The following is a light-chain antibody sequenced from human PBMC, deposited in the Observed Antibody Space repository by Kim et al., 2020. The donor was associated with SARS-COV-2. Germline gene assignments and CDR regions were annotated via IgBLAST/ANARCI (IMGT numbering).Light chain of an antibody. Sequence: DIQMTQSPSYLSASVGDRVTITCRASQSISSYLNWYQQKPGKAPKLLIYAASSLQSGVPSRFSGSGSGTDFTLTISSLQPEDFATYYCQQSYSTTSCFGQGTTL. J-gene: IGKJ2*03. V-gene: IGKV1-39*01. CDR3: QQSYSTTSC. CDR1: QSISSY. CDR2: AAS.